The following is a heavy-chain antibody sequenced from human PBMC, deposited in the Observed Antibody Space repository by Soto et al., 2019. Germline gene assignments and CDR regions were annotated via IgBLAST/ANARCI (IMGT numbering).Heavy chain of an antibody. J-gene: IGHJ6*02. D-gene: IGHD5-12*01. CDR3: ALLGMATGPGNYGMDV. V-gene: IGHV5-10-1*01. Sequence: GESLKISCKGSGYSFTSYWISWVRQMPGKGLEWMGRIDPSDSYTNYSPSFQGHVTISADKSISTAYLQWSSLKASDTAMYYCALLGMATGPGNYGMDVWGQGTTVTVSS. CDR1: GYSFTSYW. CDR2: IDPSDSYT.